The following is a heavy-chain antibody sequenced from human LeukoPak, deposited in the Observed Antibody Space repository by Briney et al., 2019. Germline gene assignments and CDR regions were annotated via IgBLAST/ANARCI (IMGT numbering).Heavy chain of an antibody. V-gene: IGHV3-30*07. Sequence: GGSLRLSCAASGFTFSSYAMHWVRQAPGKGLEWVAVISYDGSNKYYADSVKGRFTISRDNSKNTLYLQMNSLRAEDTAVYYCAKERTVVTPYFDYWGQGTLVTVSS. CDR1: GFTFSSYA. CDR2: ISYDGSNK. CDR3: AKERTVVTPYFDY. D-gene: IGHD4-23*01. J-gene: IGHJ4*02.